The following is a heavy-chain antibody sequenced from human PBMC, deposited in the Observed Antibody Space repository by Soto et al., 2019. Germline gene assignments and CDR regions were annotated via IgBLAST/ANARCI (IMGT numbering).Heavy chain of an antibody. D-gene: IGHD2-21*02. V-gene: IGHV1-46*02. CDR2: IHPSGGGT. CDR1: GYTFNTYY. Sequence: SVKVSCKPSGYTFNTYYLHWLRQAPGQALEWMGVIHPSGGGTTYAQKFLGRVTVTRDTSTTTVFMELSSLRSDDTAVYYCARGGHIAVVTASFDYWGQGTLVTVSS. J-gene: IGHJ4*02. CDR3: ARGGHIAVVTASFDY.